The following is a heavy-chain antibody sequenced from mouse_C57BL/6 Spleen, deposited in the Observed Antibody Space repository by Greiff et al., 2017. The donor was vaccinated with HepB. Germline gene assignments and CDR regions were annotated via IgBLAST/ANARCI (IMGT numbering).Heavy chain of an antibody. CDR1: GYSITSGYY. Sequence: EVKLQESGPGLVKPSQSLSLTCSVTGYSITSGYYWNWIRQFPGNKLEWMGYISYDGSNNYNPSLKNRISITRDTSKNQFFLKLNSVTTEDTATYYCARGWYWGQGTTLTVSS. D-gene: IGHD2-3*01. CDR3: ARGWY. V-gene: IGHV3-6*01. CDR2: ISYDGSN. J-gene: IGHJ2*01.